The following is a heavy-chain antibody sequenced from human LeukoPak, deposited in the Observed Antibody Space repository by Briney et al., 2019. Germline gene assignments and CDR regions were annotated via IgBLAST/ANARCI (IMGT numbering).Heavy chain of an antibody. CDR1: GGSISSYY. CDR3: ARDTSSTSWPALFDY. Sequence: SETLSLTCTVSGGSISSYYWSWIRQPPGKGLEWIGYIYYSGSTNYNPSLKSRVTMSVDTSKNQFSLKLSSVTAADTAVYYCARDTSSTSWPALFDYWGQGTLVTVSS. V-gene: IGHV4-59*12. D-gene: IGHD2-2*01. CDR2: IYYSGST. J-gene: IGHJ4*02.